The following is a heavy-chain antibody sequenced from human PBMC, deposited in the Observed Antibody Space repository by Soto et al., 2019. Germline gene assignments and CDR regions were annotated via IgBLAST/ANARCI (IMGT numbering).Heavy chain of an antibody. CDR1: GFTFSSYA. Sequence: LRLSCAASGFTFSSYAMHWVRQAPGKGLEWVAVISYDGSNKYYADSVKGRFTISRDNSKNTLYLQMNSLRAEDTAVYYCAISSIGSGTLDYWGQGTLVTVSS. D-gene: IGHD6-13*01. CDR3: AISSIGSGTLDY. J-gene: IGHJ4*02. V-gene: IGHV3-30-3*01. CDR2: ISYDGSNK.